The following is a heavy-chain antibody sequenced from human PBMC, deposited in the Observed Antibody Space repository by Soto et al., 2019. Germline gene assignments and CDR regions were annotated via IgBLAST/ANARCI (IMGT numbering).Heavy chain of an antibody. J-gene: IGHJ1*01. CDR3: ARTVGVAGIAEFFQH. CDR2: IYYSGNT. V-gene: IGHV4-39*01. D-gene: IGHD1-26*01. CDR1: GGSIGSSTDY. Sequence: QLQLQESGPGLVTPSETLSLTCTVSGGSIGSSTDYWGWIRQPPGKGLEWIGSIYYSGNTYYNPSLKSRVTISVDTSKNQFSLKMSSVTAADTAMYYCARTVGVAGIAEFFQHWGQGTLVTVSS.